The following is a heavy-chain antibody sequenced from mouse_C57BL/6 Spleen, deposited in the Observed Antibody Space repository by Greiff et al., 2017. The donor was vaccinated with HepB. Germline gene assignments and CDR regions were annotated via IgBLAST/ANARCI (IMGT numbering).Heavy chain of an antibody. CDR3: ARSAAQAAWFAY. CDR1: GYTFTSYW. D-gene: IGHD3-2*02. J-gene: IGHJ3*01. Sequence: QVQLQQPGTELVKPGASVKLSCKASGYTFTSYWMHWVKQRPGQGLEWIGNINPSNGGTNYNEKFKSKAALTVDKSSSTAYMQLSSLTSEDSAVYYCARSAAQAAWFAYWGQGTLVTVSA. CDR2: INPSNGGT. V-gene: IGHV1-53*01.